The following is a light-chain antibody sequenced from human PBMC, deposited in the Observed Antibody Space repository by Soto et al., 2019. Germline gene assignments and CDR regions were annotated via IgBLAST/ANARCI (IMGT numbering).Light chain of an antibody. J-gene: IGKJ4*01. CDR1: QSVTGSY. CDR3: QQYGSSPRT. V-gene: IGKV3-20*01. Sequence: EIVLTQSPGTLSLSPGERATLSCRASQSVTGSYLAWYQQRPGQAPRLLMYGASSRATGIPDRFSGSGSGTDFTLTISRLEPEEFAVYYWQQYGSSPRTFGGGTKVEIK. CDR2: GAS.